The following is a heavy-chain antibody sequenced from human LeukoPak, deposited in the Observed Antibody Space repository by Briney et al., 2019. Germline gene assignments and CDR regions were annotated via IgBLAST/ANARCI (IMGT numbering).Heavy chain of an antibody. CDR2: ISGSGGST. V-gene: IGHV3-23*01. D-gene: IGHD5-18*01. CDR1: GFTFSSYA. Sequence: GGSLRLSCAASGFTFSSYAMSWVRQAPGKGLEWVSAISGSGGSTYYADSVRGRFTISRDNSKNTLYLQMNSLRAEDTAVYYCAKKDTAMVTWFDYWGQGTLVTVSS. CDR3: AKKDTAMVTWFDY. J-gene: IGHJ4*02.